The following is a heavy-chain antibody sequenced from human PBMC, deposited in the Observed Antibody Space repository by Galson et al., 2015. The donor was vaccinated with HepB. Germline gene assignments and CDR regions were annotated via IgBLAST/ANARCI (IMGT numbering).Heavy chain of an antibody. CDR3: ARDASGVVPAPMSYMDV. CDR2: IWFDGRKT. V-gene: IGHV3-33*01. J-gene: IGHJ6*03. Sequence: SLRLSCAASGFTFKSYAMHWVRQAPGKGLDWVAVIWFDGRKTYYGDSVQGRFTVSRDNSKNTVYLQMSSLRVEDTAVYYCARDASGVVPAPMSYMDVWGKGTTVTVSS. CDR1: GFTFKSYA. D-gene: IGHD3-10*01.